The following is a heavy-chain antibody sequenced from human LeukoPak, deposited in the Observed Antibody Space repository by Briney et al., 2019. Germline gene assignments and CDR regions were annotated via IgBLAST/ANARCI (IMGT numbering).Heavy chain of an antibody. CDR3: ARLHGSYPGDAFDI. CDR1: GYRFTIYW. CDR2: IYPGDSDT. V-gene: IGHV5-51*01. D-gene: IGHD1-26*01. Sequence: GESLKISCKASGYRFTIYWIGWVRPMPGKGLEWMGIIYPGDSDTRYSPSFQGQVTISADKSISTAYLQWSSLKASDTAIYYCARLHGSYPGDAFDIWGQGTMVTVSS. J-gene: IGHJ3*02.